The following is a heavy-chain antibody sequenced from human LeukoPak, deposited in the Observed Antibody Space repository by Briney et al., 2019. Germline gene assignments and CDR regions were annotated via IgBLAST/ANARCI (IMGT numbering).Heavy chain of an antibody. CDR3: VRQDPPTATLDY. J-gene: IGHJ4*02. CDR2: ISAYNGNT. CDR1: GYSFTNYG. D-gene: IGHD2-15*01. V-gene: IGHV1-18*01. Sequence: ASVKVSCKASGYSFTNYGFNWVRQAPGQGLEWMGWISAYNGNTNYAQKLQGRVTMTADTSTSTAYMELRGLRSDDTALYYCVRQDPPTATLDYWGQGTLVTVSS.